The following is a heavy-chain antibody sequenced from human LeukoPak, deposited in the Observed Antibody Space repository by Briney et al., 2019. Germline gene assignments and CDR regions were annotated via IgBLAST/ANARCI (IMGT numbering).Heavy chain of an antibody. CDR2: IIPILGIA. CDR1: GGTFSSYT. D-gene: IGHD3-22*01. V-gene: IGHV1-69*04. J-gene: IGHJ5*02. Sequence: ASVKVPCKASGGTFSSYTISWVRQAPGQGLEWMGRIIPILGIANYAQKFQGRVTITADKSTSTAYMELSSLRSEDTAVYYCARDIAYYDSSGGPNWFDPWGQGTLVTVSS. CDR3: ARDIAYYDSSGGPNWFDP.